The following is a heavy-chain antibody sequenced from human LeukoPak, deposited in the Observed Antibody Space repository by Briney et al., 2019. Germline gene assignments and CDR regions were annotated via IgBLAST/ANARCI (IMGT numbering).Heavy chain of an antibody. CDR1: GFTFSSYA. CDR3: AKGVYCYDSSTYYYTYYFDY. CDR2: ISGSGSTS. Sequence: PGGSLRLSCAASGFTFSSYAMSWVRQAPGKGLEWVSAISGSGSTSYYADSVKGRFTISRDNSKNTLYLQMNSLRAEDTAVYYCAKGVYCYDSSTYYYTYYFDYCGQGTLVTVSS. V-gene: IGHV3-23*01. J-gene: IGHJ4*02. D-gene: IGHD3-22*01.